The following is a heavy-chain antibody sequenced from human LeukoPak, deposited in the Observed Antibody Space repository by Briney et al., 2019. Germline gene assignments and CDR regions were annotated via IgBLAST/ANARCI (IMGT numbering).Heavy chain of an antibody. CDR2: INHSGST. CDR3: AREGYSSGWYYFDY. CDR1: GGSFSGYY. D-gene: IGHD6-19*01. V-gene: IGHV4-34*01. J-gene: IGHJ4*02. Sequence: SETLSLTCAVYGGSFSGYYWSWIRQPPGKGLEWIGEINHSGSTNYNPSLKTRVTISVDTSKNQFSLKLSSVTAADTAVYYCAREGYSSGWYYFDYWGQGTLVTVSS.